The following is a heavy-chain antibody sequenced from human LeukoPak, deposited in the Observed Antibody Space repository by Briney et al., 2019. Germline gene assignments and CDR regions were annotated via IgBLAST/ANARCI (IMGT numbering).Heavy chain of an antibody. V-gene: IGHV3-53*01. Sequence: GGSLRLSCAASGFTVSSNYMSWVRQAPGKGLEWVSVIYSGGSTYYADPVKGRFTISRDNSKNTLYLQMNSLRAEDTAVYYCARDRRDSTIEPPFHYYYYMDVWGKGTTVTVSS. CDR2: IYSGGST. CDR1: GFTVSSNY. CDR3: ARDRRDSTIEPPFHYYYYMDV. D-gene: IGHD5-24*01. J-gene: IGHJ6*03.